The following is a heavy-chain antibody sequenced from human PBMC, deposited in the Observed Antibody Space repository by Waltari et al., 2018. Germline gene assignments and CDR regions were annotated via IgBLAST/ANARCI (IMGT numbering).Heavy chain of an antibody. D-gene: IGHD1-20*01. J-gene: IGHJ4*02. CDR2: IYHSGRT. CDR1: GYSISSGYY. CDR3: ARDTPAPRITGATSVDY. V-gene: IGHV4-38-2*02. Sequence: QVQLQESGPGLVKPSETLSLTCAVSGYSISSGYYWGWIRQPPGKGLEWIGSIYHSGRTFDHPSLKRRVTISVDTSKNQCSLKLSSVTAADTAVYYCARDTPAPRITGATSVDYWGQGTLVTVSS.